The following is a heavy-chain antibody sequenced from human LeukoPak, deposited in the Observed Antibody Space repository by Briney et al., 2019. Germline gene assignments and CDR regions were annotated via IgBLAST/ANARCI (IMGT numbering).Heavy chain of an antibody. CDR2: IIPIFGTA. CDR1: GGTFSSYA. J-gene: IGHJ4*02. Sequence: GASVKVSCKASGGTFSSYAISWVRQAPGQGLEWMGGIIPIFGTANYAQKFQGRVTITADESTSTAYMELSSLRSEDTAAYYCARSSRKDIVVVPTPVFDYWGQGTLVTVSS. V-gene: IGHV1-69*13. D-gene: IGHD2-2*01. CDR3: ARSSRKDIVVVPTPVFDY.